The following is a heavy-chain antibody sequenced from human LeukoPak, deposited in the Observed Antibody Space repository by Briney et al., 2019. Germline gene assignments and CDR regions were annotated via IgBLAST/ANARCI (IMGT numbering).Heavy chain of an antibody. CDR2: ISPSGDIK. Sequence: GGSLRLSCAASGFTLSSYGMSWVRQAPGKGLEWVSGISPSGDIKYYADSVKGRFTISRDNSKKTLYLEVSSLTGEDTAVYYCAKDDAWIRFGEWSQGTLVTVSS. J-gene: IGHJ4*02. CDR3: AKDDAWIRFGE. D-gene: IGHD3-10*01. V-gene: IGHV3-23*01. CDR1: GFTLSSYG.